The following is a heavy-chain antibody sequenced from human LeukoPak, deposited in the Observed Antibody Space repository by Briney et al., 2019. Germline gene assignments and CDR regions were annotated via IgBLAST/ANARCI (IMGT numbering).Heavy chain of an antibody. CDR2: IYWNDDK. J-gene: IGHJ5*02. V-gene: IGHV2-5*01. CDR3: AHRGDITMVRGVSPIRGWFDP. CDR1: GFSLSTSGVG. Sequence: SGPTLVKPTQTLTLTCTFSGFSLSTSGVGVGWIRQPPGKALEWLAVIYWNDDKRYGPVLKSRLTITKDTSKNQVVLTMTNMDPVDTATYYCAHRGDITMVRGVSPIRGWFDPWGQGTLVTVSS. D-gene: IGHD3-10*01.